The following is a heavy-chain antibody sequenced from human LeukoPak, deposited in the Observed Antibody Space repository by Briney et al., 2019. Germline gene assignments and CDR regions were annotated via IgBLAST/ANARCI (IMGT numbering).Heavy chain of an antibody. D-gene: IGHD1-14*01. CDR3: ARDGGSHYYYGMDV. CDR2: IYYSGST. V-gene: IGHV4-59*01. J-gene: IGHJ6*02. Sequence: KRSVPLSLICTVWVGSISRYYWSWIPQPPGQARMGFGYIYYSGSTNYNHSVETLVTISVATSKNQFSLKLSSVTAADTAVYYCARDGGSHYYYGMDVWGQGTTVTASS. CDR1: VGSISRYY.